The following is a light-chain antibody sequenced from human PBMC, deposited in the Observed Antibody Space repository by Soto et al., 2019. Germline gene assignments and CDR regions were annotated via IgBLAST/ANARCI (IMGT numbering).Light chain of an antibody. J-gene: IGKJ1*01. V-gene: IGKV1-5*03. CDR1: QSISSW. Sequence: DLQMTQSPSTLSVSLGDGVTITCRASQSISSWLAWYQQKPGKAPKLLIYKASSLESGVPSRFSGSGSGTEFTLTISSLQPDDFATYYCQQYNSYWTFGQGTKVDIK. CDR3: QQYNSYWT. CDR2: KAS.